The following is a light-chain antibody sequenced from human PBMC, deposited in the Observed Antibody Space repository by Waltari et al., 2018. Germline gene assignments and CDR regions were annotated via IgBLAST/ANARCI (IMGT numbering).Light chain of an antibody. CDR3: SSYTSSGVV. CDR2: DVY. J-gene: IGLJ2*01. Sequence: QSALTQPASVSGSPGQAIIISCTGTGSDVGGYDYVYWYQQYPDKAPRLIIYDVYNRRLGISNRFSGSKSYNTASLTLSVLQAEDESVYYCSSYTSSGVVFGGGTKLTVL. V-gene: IGLV2-14*01. CDR1: GSDVGGYDY.